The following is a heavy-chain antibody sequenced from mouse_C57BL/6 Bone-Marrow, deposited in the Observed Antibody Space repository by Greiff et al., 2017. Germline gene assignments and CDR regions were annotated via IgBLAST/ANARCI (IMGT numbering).Heavy chain of an antibody. CDR3: ARDCYFFDY. V-gene: IGHV1-59*01. CDR1: GYTFTSYW. J-gene: IGHJ2*01. CDR2: IDPSDSYT. Sequence: QVQLQQPGAELVRPGTSVKLSCKASGYTFTSYWMHWVKQRPGQGLEWIGVIDPSDSYTNYNQKFKGKATLTVDTSSSTSYMQLSSLTSEDSAVYYCARDCYFFDYWGQGTTLTVSS.